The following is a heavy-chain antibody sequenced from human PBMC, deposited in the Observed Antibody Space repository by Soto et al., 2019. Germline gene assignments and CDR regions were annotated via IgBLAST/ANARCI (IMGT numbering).Heavy chain of an antibody. Sequence: QITLKESGPTLVKPTQTLTLSCTFSGFSLSTSGVGVGWIRQPPGKALEWLALIYWDDDKRYSPSLKSRLTITKDTSKNQVVLTMTNMDPVDTATYFYALSLPTAGSFDYWGQGTLVTVSS. J-gene: IGHJ4*02. V-gene: IGHV2-5*02. CDR2: IYWDDDK. CDR1: GFSLSTSGVG. D-gene: IGHD6-13*01. CDR3: ALSLPTAGSFDY.